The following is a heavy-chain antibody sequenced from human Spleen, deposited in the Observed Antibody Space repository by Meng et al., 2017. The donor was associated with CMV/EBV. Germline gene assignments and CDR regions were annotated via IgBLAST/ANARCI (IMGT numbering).Heavy chain of an antibody. CDR2: ISWNSGSI. Sequence: SLKISCAASGFTFDDYAMHWVRQAPGKGLEWVSGISWNSGSIGYADSVKGRFTISRDNAKNSLYLQMNSLRAEDTALYYCAKDIGGIAVHGYGYFDLWGRDTLVTVSS. J-gene: IGHJ2*01. D-gene: IGHD6-19*01. V-gene: IGHV3-9*01. CDR1: GFTFDDYA. CDR3: AKDIGGIAVHGYGYFDL.